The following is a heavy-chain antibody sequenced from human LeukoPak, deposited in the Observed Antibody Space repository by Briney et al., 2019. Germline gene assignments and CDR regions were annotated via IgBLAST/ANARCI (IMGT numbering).Heavy chain of an antibody. CDR3: VVVVEPPDSDGFDV. D-gene: IGHD1-14*01. J-gene: IGHJ3*01. CDR1: GFTFGNSW. CDR2: INADGSTT. Sequence: GGSLRLSCAASGFTFGNSWVYWVRQAPGKGLVWVSLINADGSTTTYADSVKGRFTISRDNARNTVSLQMNSLTIEDTAVYYCVVVVEPPDSDGFDVWGQGTMITVSS. V-gene: IGHV3-74*01.